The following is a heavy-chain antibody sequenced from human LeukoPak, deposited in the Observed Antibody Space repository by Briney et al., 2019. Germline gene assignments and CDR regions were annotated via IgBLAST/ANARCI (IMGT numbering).Heavy chain of an antibody. D-gene: IGHD1-7*01. CDR3: ARPLYRITGTTWPYYYMDV. CDR1: GGSFSGYY. V-gene: IGHV4-34*01. CDR2: INHSGST. J-gene: IGHJ6*03. Sequence: PSETVSLTCAVYGGSFSGYYWSWIRQPPGKGLEWIGEINHSGSTNYNPSLKSRVTISVDTSKNQFSLKLSSVTAADTAVYYCARPLYRITGTTWPYYYMDVWGKGTTVTVSS.